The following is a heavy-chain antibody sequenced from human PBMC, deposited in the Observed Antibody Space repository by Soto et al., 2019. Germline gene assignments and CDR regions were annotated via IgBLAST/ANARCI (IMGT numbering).Heavy chain of an antibody. CDR2: IYYSGST. CDR1: GGSISSGGYY. CDR3: ARDNIPSAFDI. J-gene: IGHJ3*02. V-gene: IGHV4-31*03. Sequence: PSETLSLTCTVSGGSISSGGYYWSWIRQHPGKGLEWIGYIYYSGSTYYNPSLKSRVTISVDTSKNQFSLKLSSVTAADTAVYYCARDNIPSAFDIWGQGTMVTVSS.